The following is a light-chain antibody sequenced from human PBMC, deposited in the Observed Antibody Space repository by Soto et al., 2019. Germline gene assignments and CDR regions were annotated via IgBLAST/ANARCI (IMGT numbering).Light chain of an antibody. CDR3: QQYDTWPLT. CDR1: QSVGSN. J-gene: IGKJ4*01. CDR2: DAS. V-gene: IGKV3-15*01. Sequence: EIVMTQSPATLSVSPGERVTLSCRARQSVGSNLAWYQQTPGQAPRVVIYDASTRATVIPARFGGSGSGTEFTLTISSLQSEDFAVYYCQQYDTWPLTFGGGTKVEI.